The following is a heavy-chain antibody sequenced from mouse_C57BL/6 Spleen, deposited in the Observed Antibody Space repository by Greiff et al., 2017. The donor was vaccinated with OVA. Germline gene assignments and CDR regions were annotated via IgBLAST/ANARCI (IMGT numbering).Heavy chain of an antibody. CDR1: GYTFTSYW. CDR2: IHPNSGST. J-gene: IGHJ4*01. CDR3: ARNHGSSLYYYAMDY. Sequence: QVQLQQPGAELVKPGASVKLSCKASGYTFTSYWMHWVKQRPGQGLEWIGMIHPNSGSTNYNEKFKSKATLTVDKSSSTAYMQLSSLTSEDSAVYYCARNHGSSLYYYAMDYWGQGTSVTVSS. V-gene: IGHV1-64*01. D-gene: IGHD1-1*01.